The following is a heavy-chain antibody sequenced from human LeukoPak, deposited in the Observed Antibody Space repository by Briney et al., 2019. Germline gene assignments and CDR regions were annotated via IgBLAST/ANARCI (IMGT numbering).Heavy chain of an antibody. CDR2: INPNSGGT. Sequence: ASVKVSCKASGYTFTGYYMRWVRQAPGQGLEWMGWINPNSGGTNYAQKFQGRVTMTRDTSISTAYMELSRLRSDDTAVYYCARDVGRITMVRGVKTDAFDIWGQGTMVTVSS. V-gene: IGHV1-2*02. D-gene: IGHD3-10*01. J-gene: IGHJ3*02. CDR3: ARDVGRITMVRGVKTDAFDI. CDR1: GYTFTGYY.